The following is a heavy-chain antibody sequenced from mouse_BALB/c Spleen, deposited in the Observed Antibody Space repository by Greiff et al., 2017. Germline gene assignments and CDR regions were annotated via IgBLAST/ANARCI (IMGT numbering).Heavy chain of an antibody. V-gene: IGHV2-9*02. Sequence: VLLVESGPGLVAPSQSLSITCTVSGFSLTSYGVHWVRQPPGKGLEWLGVIWAGGSTNYNSALMSRLSISKDNSKSQVFLKMNSLQTDDTAMYYCARVIRGRRRGYAMDYWGQGTSVTVSS. D-gene: IGHD1-3*01. CDR2: IWAGGST. J-gene: IGHJ4*01. CDR3: ARVIRGRRRGYAMDY. CDR1: GFSLTSYG.